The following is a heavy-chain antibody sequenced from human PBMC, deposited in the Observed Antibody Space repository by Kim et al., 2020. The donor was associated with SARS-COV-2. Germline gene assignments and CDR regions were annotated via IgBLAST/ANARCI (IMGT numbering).Heavy chain of an antibody. V-gene: IGHV3-23*01. D-gene: IGHD6-13*01. J-gene: IGHJ4*02. Sequence: GGSLRLSCAASGFTFSSYAMSWVRQAPGKGLEWVSAISGSGGSTYYADSVKGRFTISRDNSKNTLYLQMNSLRAEDTAVYYCAKVLDAFWAHEIAAGTNWGQGTLVTVSS. CDR3: AKVLDAFWAHEIAAGTN. CDR2: ISGSGGST. CDR1: GFTFSSYA.